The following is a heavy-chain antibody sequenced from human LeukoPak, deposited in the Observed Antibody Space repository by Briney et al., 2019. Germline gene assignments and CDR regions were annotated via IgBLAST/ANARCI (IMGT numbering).Heavy chain of an antibody. Sequence: ASVKLSCKASGYTFTSYDINWVRQAPGQGLEWMGWMNPNSGNTGYAQKFQGRVTITADKSTSTAYMELSSLRSEDTAVYYCARAHPSVRATITFPEFDYWGQGTLVTVSS. D-gene: IGHD5-24*01. CDR3: ARAHPSVRATITFPEFDY. J-gene: IGHJ4*02. CDR1: GYTFTSYD. V-gene: IGHV1-8*03. CDR2: MNPNSGNT.